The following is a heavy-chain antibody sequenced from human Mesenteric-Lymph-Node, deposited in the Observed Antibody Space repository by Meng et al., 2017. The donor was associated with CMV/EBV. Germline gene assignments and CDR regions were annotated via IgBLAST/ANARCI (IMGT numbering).Heavy chain of an antibody. CDR1: GGSVSSGSYY. D-gene: IGHD6-13*01. Sequence: CTVSGGSVSSGSYYWSWIRQPPGKGLEWIGYIYYSGSTNYNPSLKSRVTISVDTSKNQFSLKLSSVTAADTAVYYCARDEAAAGTFDYWGQGTLVTVSS. CDR3: ARDEAAAGTFDY. CDR2: IYYSGST. V-gene: IGHV4-61*01. J-gene: IGHJ4*02.